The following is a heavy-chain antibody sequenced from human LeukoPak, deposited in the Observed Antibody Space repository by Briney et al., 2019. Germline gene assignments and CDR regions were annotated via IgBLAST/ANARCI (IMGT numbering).Heavy chain of an antibody. V-gene: IGHV4-39*01. Sequence: SETLSLTCTVSGGSISSSSYYWGRIRQPPGKGLEWIGSIYYSGSTYYNPSLKSRVTISVDTSKNQFSLKLSSVTAADTAVYYCHLIEGAAAGTHIDYWGQGTLVTVSS. J-gene: IGHJ4*02. CDR2: IYYSGST. D-gene: IGHD6-13*01. CDR3: HLIEGAAAGTHIDY. CDR1: GGSISSSSYY.